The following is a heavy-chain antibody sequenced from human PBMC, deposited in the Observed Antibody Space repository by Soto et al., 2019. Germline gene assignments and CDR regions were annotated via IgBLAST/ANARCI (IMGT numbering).Heavy chain of an antibody. J-gene: IGHJ5*02. CDR2: IYWDDDK. D-gene: IGHD6-19*01. Sequence: QITLKESGPTLVKPTQTLTLTCTFSGFSLSTSGVGVGWIRQPPGKALEWLALIYWDDDKRYSPSLKSRLTITKDTSKNQVVLTMTNMDPVDTATYYCAHRRSSANPVYSSGWHNHWGQGTLVTVSS. CDR1: GFSLSTSGVG. CDR3: AHRRSSANPVYSSGWHNH. V-gene: IGHV2-5*02.